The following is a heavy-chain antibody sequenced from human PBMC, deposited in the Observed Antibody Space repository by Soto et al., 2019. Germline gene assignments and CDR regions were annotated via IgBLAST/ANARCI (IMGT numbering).Heavy chain of an antibody. Sequence: SETLSLTCTVSGGSISSYYWSWIRQPPGKGLEWIGYIYYSGSTNYNPSLKSRVTISVDTSKNQFSLKLSSVTAADTAVYYCARARNDYSTPRFDYWGQGTLVTVSS. CDR1: GGSISSYY. V-gene: IGHV4-59*01. CDR2: IYYSGST. J-gene: IGHJ4*02. CDR3: ARARNDYSTPRFDY. D-gene: IGHD4-4*01.